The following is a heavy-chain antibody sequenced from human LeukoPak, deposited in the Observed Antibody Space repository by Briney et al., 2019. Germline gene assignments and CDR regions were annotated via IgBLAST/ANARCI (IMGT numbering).Heavy chain of an antibody. D-gene: IGHD2-2*01. CDR2: IYHSGST. V-gene: IGHV4-38-2*02. J-gene: IGHJ4*02. CDR3: ARGYCSSTSCYYFDY. CDR1: GYSISSGYY. Sequence: PSETLSLTCTVSGYSISSGYYWGWIRQPPGKGLEWIGSIYHSGSTYYNPSLKSRVTISVDTSKNQFSLKLSSVTAADTAVYYCARGYCSSTSCYYFDYWGQGTLVTVSS.